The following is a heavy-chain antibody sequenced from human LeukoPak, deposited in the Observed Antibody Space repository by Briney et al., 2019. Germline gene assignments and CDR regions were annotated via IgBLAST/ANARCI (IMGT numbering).Heavy chain of an antibody. CDR2: INSDGSEG. J-gene: IGHJ3*01. CDR3: ARSSYSSSSNV. Sequence: QAGGSLRLSCAVSGFTFSGFWMSWSRQAPGKGLEWVASINSDGSEGYYADVVKGRFTTSRDNAKNSLYLQINSLRAEDTAVYYCARSSYSSSSNVWGQGTMVTVSS. D-gene: IGHD6-6*01. CDR1: GFTFSGFW. V-gene: IGHV3-7*03.